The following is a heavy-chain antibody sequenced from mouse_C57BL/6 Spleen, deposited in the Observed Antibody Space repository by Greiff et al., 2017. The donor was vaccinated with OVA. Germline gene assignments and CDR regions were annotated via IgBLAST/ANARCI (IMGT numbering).Heavy chain of an antibody. CDR3: ARERANWDVVDWYFDV. Sequence: EVKLLESGGGLVKPGGSLKLSCAASGSTFSSYAMSWVRQTPEKRLEWVATISDGGSYTYYPDNVKGRFTISRDNAKNNLYLQISHLTSEDTAMYYCARERANWDVVDWYFDVWGTGTTVTVSS. V-gene: IGHV5-4*01. CDR2: ISDGGSYT. CDR1: GSTFSSYA. J-gene: IGHJ1*03. D-gene: IGHD4-1*01.